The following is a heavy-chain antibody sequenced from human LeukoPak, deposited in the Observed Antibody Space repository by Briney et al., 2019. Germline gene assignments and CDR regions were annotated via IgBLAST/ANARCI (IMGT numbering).Heavy chain of an antibody. CDR1: GFTFTSSA. Sequence: SVKVSCKASGFTFTSSAMQWVRQARGQRLEWIGWIVVGSGNTNYAQKFQERVTITRDMSTSTAYMELSSLRSEDTAVYYCAAAGYCSSTSCSPYYYYGMDVWGQGTTVTGSS. CDR2: IVVGSGNT. D-gene: IGHD2-2*01. CDR3: AAAGYCSSTSCSPYYYYGMDV. J-gene: IGHJ6*02. V-gene: IGHV1-58*02.